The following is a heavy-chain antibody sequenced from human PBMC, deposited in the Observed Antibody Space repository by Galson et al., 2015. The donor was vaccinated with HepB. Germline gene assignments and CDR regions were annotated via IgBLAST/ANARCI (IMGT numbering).Heavy chain of an antibody. CDR3: ARVQIITIFGVVTPNYFDY. V-gene: IGHV1-3*01. J-gene: IGHJ4*02. CDR1: GYGFTSYA. CDR2: INVDNGNT. D-gene: IGHD3-3*01. Sequence: SVKVSCKASGYGFTSYALHWVRQAPGQRPEWMGWINVDNGNTRYSQKFQGRVRITRDTSASTAYLELTSLRSEDTAVYYCARVQIITIFGVVTPNYFDYWGQGSLVTVSS.